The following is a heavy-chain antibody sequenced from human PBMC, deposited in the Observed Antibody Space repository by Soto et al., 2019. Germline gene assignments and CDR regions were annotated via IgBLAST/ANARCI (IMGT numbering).Heavy chain of an antibody. CDR2: IKSKTDGGTT. Sequence: PVGSLRLSCASSVFTFSNAWMSCVRHAPGKGLEWVGRIKSKTDGGTTDYAAPVKGRFTISRDDSKNTLYLQMNSLKTEDTAVYYCTTARSNTAMVLWGQGTLVTVSS. CDR3: TTARSNTAMVL. CDR1: VFTFSNAW. D-gene: IGHD5-18*01. V-gene: IGHV3-15*01. J-gene: IGHJ4*02.